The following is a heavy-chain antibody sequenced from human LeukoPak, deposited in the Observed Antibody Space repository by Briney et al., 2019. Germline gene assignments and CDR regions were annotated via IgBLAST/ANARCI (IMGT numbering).Heavy chain of an antibody. CDR1: GFTFTSYW. V-gene: IGHV3-7*01. CDR3: ARGGTRGYSPSDY. D-gene: IGHD5-18*01. CDR2: MKQDGSEK. J-gene: IGHJ4*02. Sequence: GGSLRLSCAASGFTFTSYWMTWVRQAPGKGLEWVANMKQDGSEKYYVDSVKGRFAVSRDNAKNSLFLQMNSLRVEDTAVYYCARGGTRGYSPSDYWGQGTLVTVSS.